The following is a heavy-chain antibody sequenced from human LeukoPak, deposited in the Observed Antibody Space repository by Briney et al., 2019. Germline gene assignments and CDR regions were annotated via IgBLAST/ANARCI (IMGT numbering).Heavy chain of an antibody. V-gene: IGHV3-30-3*01. J-gene: IGHJ4*02. D-gene: IGHD2-2*01. CDR1: GFTFSSYA. Sequence: GGSLRLSCAASGFTFSSYAMHWVRQAPGKGLEWVAVISYDGSNKYYADSVKGRFTISRDNSKNTLYLQMNSLRAEDTAVYYCARAKDIVVDYWGQGTLVTVSS. CDR2: ISYDGSNK. CDR3: ARAKDIVVDY.